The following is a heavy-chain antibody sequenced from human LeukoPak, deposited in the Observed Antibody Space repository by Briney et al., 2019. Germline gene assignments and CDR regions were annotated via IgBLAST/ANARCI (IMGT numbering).Heavy chain of an antibody. V-gene: IGHV3-7*01. CDR3: ARDSLVGATRGQFRRYDGMDV. CDR2: IKQDGSEK. J-gene: IGHJ6*02. D-gene: IGHD2-15*01. CDR1: GFTFRTHW. Sequence: GGSLRLSCAASGFTFRTHWMSWVRQAPGKAPEGVANIKQDGSEKYYVDSVKGRFTISRDNVENSLYLQMNSLRAEDTAVYYCARDSLVGATRGQFRRYDGMDVWGQGTTVTVAS.